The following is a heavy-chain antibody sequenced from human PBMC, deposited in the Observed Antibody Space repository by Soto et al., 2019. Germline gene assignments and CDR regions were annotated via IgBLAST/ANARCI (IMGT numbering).Heavy chain of an antibody. V-gene: IGHV1-46*01. CDR1: GYTFTSYY. D-gene: IGHD1-1*01. Sequence: ASVKVSCKASGYTFTSYYMHWVRQAPGQGLEWMGIINPSGGSTSYAQKFQGRVTMTRDTSTSTVYMELSSLRSEDTAVYYCARDEGTGLLSLGPDYGMDVWGQGTTVTVSS. J-gene: IGHJ6*02. CDR2: INPSGGST. CDR3: ARDEGTGLLSLGPDYGMDV.